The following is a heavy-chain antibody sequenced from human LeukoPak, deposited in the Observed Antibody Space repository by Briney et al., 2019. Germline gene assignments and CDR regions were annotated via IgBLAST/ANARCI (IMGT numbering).Heavy chain of an antibody. CDR2: ISSSSSYI. CDR3: AIKHDYFDY. V-gene: IGHV3-21*01. CDR1: GFTFSSYS. J-gene: IGHJ4*02. Sequence: GGSLRLSCAASGFTFSSYSMNWVRPAPGKGLEWVSSISSSSSYIYYADSVKGRFTISRDNAKNSLCLQMNSLRAEDTAVYYCAIKHDYFDYWGQGTLVTVSS.